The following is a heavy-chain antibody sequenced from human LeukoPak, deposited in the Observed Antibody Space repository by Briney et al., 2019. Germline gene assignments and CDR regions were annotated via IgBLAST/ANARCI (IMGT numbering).Heavy chain of an antibody. D-gene: IGHD3-22*01. Sequence: SVKVSCKASGGTFSSYAISWVRQAPGQGLEWMGRIIPILGIANYAQKFQGRVTMTRDTSISTAYMELSRLRSDDTAVYYCARESYDSSGCDYWGQGTLVTVSS. CDR1: GGTFSSYA. CDR2: IIPILGIA. V-gene: IGHV1-69*04. CDR3: ARESYDSSGCDY. J-gene: IGHJ4*02.